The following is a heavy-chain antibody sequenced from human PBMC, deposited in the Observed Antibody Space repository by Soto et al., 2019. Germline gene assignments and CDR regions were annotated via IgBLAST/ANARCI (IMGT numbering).Heavy chain of an antibody. Sequence: QEQLVQSGAEVKKPGSSVRVSCKASGGTFSSFHINWVRQAPGLGPEWIGGIATIIGAAKYGQRFQDRVTISADELTSTSYLEVSSLKSADTSMYYCADGGGEYDAWSQGTLVTVSS. V-gene: IGHV1-69*01. CDR2: IATIIGAA. CDR1: GGTFSSFH. J-gene: IGHJ5*02. CDR3: ADGGGEYDA.